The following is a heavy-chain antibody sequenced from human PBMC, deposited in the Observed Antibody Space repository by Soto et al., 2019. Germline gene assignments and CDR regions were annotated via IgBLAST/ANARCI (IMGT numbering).Heavy chain of an antibody. D-gene: IGHD4-4*01. J-gene: IGHJ4*02. CDR2: IYWDDDK. Sequence: QITLEESGPTLVKPTQTLTLTCTFSGFSLSTTRVGVGWIRQPPGKALEWLALIYWDDDKRYSPSLKSRLTNTKDTSKNQVVLTMTNMDPVDTATYYCAHIDYSSTLDYWGQGTLVTVSS. V-gene: IGHV2-5*02. CDR3: AHIDYSSTLDY. CDR1: GFSLSTTRVG.